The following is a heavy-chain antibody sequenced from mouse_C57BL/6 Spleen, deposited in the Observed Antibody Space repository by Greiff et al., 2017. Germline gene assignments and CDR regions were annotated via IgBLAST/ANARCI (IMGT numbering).Heavy chain of an antibody. V-gene: IGHV1-39*01. D-gene: IGHD2-1*01. J-gene: IGHJ4*01. Sequence: EVQLQQSGPELVKPGASVKISCKASGYSFTDYYMNWVKQSTGKSLEWIGVIHPNYGTTRYNPQFKGKATMTVDPSSSTAYLQLSSLTSEDSAVYYCATLDYGNYWYYAMDYWGQGTSVTVSS. CDR3: ATLDYGNYWYYAMDY. CDR2: IHPNYGTT. CDR1: GYSFTDYY.